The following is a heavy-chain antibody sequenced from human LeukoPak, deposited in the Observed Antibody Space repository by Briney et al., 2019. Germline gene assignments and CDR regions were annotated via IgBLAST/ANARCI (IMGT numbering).Heavy chain of an antibody. D-gene: IGHD1-26*01. CDR3: ARDRELLSFDY. Sequence: GASVKVSCKASGYTFTGYYMHWVRQAPGQGLECMGWINPNSGGTNYAQKLQGRVTMTRDTSISTAYMELSRLRSDATAVYYCARDRELLSFDYWGQGTLVTVSS. J-gene: IGHJ4*02. CDR2: INPNSGGT. CDR1: GYTFTGYY. V-gene: IGHV1-2*02.